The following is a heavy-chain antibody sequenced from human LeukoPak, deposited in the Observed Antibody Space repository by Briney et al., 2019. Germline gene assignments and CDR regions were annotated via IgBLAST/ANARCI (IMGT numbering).Heavy chain of an antibody. Sequence: SETLSLTCTVSGGSISSSSYYWGWIRQPPGKGLEWIGSIYYSGSTYYNPSLKSRVTISVDTSKNQFSLKLSSVTAADTAVYYCARGMTSIYWGQGTLVTISS. CDR3: ARGMTSIY. V-gene: IGHV4-39*07. D-gene: IGHD5-24*01. CDR2: IYYSGST. J-gene: IGHJ4*02. CDR1: GGSISSSSYY.